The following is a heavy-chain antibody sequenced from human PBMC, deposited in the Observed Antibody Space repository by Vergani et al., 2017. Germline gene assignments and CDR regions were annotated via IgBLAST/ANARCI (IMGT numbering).Heavy chain of an antibody. V-gene: IGHV3-23*01. J-gene: IGHJ4*02. D-gene: IGHD4-17*01. CDR2: ISGPGLST. CDR1: GFTFSNSA. CDR3: AKDGRENSDYGYFDY. Sequence: EVHLLESGGGLVQSGGSLRLSCAASGFTFSNSAVSWVRQAPGRGLAWVSSISGPGLSTYYADSVKGRFSISRDTSKKTLSLQMRSLRADDTAVYYCAKDGRENSDYGYFDYWGQGTLVTVSS.